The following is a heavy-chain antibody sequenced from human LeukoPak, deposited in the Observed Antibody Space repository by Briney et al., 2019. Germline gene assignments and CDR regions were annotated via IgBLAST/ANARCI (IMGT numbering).Heavy chain of an antibody. D-gene: IGHD3-10*01. Sequence: GGSLRLSCAASGFTFSSYAMSWVRQAPGKGLEWVSAISGSGGSTYYADSVKGRFTISRDNSKNTLYLQMNSLRAEDTAVYYCAKWDPYYGSGGSPFDYWGQGTLVTVSS. CDR3: AKWDPYYGSGGSPFDY. CDR1: GFTFSSYA. V-gene: IGHV3-23*01. J-gene: IGHJ4*02. CDR2: ISGSGGST.